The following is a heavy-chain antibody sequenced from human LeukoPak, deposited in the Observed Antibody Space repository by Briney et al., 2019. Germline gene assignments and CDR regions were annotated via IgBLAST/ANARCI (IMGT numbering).Heavy chain of an antibody. CDR1: GFTFSVSV. CDR2: IRNDGGTV. D-gene: IGHD4-23*01. CDR3: AKEGGAGGNSPDH. J-gene: IGHJ4*02. Sequence: GGSLRLSCATSGFTFSVSVMHLVRQAPGKGLEWVAVIRNDGGTVYYADFAKGRFTISSDNSENTLYLQLHSLRGEDTAVYYCAKEGGAGGNSPDHWGQGTLVTVSS. V-gene: IGHV3-30-3*02.